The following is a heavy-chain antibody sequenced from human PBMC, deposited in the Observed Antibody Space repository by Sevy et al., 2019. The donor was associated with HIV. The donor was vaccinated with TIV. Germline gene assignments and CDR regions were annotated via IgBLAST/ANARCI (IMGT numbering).Heavy chain of an antibody. D-gene: IGHD4-17*01. J-gene: IGHJ6*02. CDR2: INPNDGVT. CDR1: GYTFTDYY. CDR3: SRLTTKPTSDLYGMDV. V-gene: IGHV1-2*02. Sequence: ASVKVSCKASGYTFTDYYIHWVRQTPGQGLEWMAWINPNDGVTNYAQRFHGGVTVTRDTSVSTAYMELRGLRYDDTAIYYCSRLTTKPTSDLYGMDVWGQGTTVTVSS.